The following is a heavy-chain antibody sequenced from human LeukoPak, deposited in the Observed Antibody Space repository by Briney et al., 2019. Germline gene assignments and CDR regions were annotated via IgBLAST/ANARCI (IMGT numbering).Heavy chain of an antibody. J-gene: IGHJ4*02. D-gene: IGHD2-2*01. CDR1: GFAFSSHG. Sequence: GGSLRLSCGASGFAFSSHGMHWVRQAPGKGLEWLTIIWYDGREKYYADSVKGRFTVSRDNSKNNVYIQMNSLRAEDTAVYYCGKDLGSSARYLDRVDYWGQGTLVTVSS. V-gene: IGHV3-33*06. CDR3: GKDLGSSARYLDRVDY. CDR2: IWYDGREK.